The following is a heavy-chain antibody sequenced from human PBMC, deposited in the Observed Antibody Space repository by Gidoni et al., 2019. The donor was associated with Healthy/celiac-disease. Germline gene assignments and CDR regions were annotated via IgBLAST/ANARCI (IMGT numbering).Heavy chain of an antibody. D-gene: IGHD4-17*01. CDR1: GFTFDDYA. Sequence: EVQLVESVGGLVQPGRSLRLSCAASGFTFDDYAMHWVRQAPGKGLEWVSGISGNSGSIGYADSVKGRFTISRDNAKNSLYLQMNSLRAEDTALYYCAKSIDYGGKADLFDYWGQGTLVTVSS. CDR3: AKSIDYGGKADLFDY. J-gene: IGHJ4*02. V-gene: IGHV3-9*01. CDR2: ISGNSGSI.